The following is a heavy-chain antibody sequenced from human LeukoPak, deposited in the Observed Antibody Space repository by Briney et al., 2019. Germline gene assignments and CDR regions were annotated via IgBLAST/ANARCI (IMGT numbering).Heavy chain of an antibody. CDR3: AREEDCSGYYFGY. CDR1: GYSFSNYW. D-gene: IGHD3-22*01. CDR2: IYPGDSDT. V-gene: IGHV5-51*01. J-gene: IGHJ4*02. Sequence: GESLKISCKGSGYSFSNYWIGWVRQMPGKGLEWMGIIYPGDSDTRYSPSFQGQVTISADKSISTAYLQWSSLKASDTAMYYCAREEDCSGYYFGYWGQGTLVTVSS.